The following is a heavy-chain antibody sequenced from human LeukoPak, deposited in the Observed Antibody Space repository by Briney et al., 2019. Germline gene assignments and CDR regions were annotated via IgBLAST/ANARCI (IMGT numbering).Heavy chain of an antibody. CDR2: TYYRSKWYS. CDR1: GDSVSSNSVA. CDR3: VRDLSGPYYDLFDY. D-gene: IGHD3-22*01. Sequence: SQTLSLTCAISGDSVSSNSVAWNWVRQSPSRGLEWLGRTYYRSKWYSDYAPSVKSRLVINADTSKNQLSLQLRSMTAEDAAVYYCVRDLSGPYYDLFDYWGQGTLVTVSS. J-gene: IGHJ4*02. V-gene: IGHV6-1*01.